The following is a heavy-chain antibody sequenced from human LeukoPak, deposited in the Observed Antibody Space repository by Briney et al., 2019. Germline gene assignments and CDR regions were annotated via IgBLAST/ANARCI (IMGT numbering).Heavy chain of an antibody. D-gene: IGHD3-22*01. CDR2: ISSSSSTI. CDR3: ARDAISGYYYYYMDV. Sequence: GGSLRLSCAASGFPFSSYSMNWVRQAPGKGLEWVSYISSSSSTIYYADSVKGRFTISRDNAKNSLYLQMNSLRAEDTAVYYCARDAISGYYYYYMDVWGKGTTVTVSS. CDR1: GFPFSSYS. J-gene: IGHJ6*03. V-gene: IGHV3-48*01.